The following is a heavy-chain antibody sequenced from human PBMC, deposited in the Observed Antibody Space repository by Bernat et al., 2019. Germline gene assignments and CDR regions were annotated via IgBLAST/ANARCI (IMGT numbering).Heavy chain of an antibody. CDR3: ARDRRHCDGDCYPFDY. CDR2: IIPILGIA. CDR1: GGTFSSYT. V-gene: IGHV1-69*08. Sequence: QVQLVQSGAEVKKPGSSVKVSCKASGGTFSSYTISWVRQAPGQGLEWMGRIIPILGIANYAQKFQGRVTITADKSTSTAYMELSSLGSEDTAVYYCARDRRHCDGDCYPFDYWGQGTLVTVSS. D-gene: IGHD2-21*02. J-gene: IGHJ4*02.